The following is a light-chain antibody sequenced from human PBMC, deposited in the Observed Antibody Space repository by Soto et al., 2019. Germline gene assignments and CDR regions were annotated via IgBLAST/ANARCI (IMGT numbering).Light chain of an antibody. CDR1: QSVSSN. CDR3: QQYNNWPRT. V-gene: IGKV3-15*01. Sequence: EIVMTQSPGTLSVSPGERATLSCRASQSVSSNLAWYQQKPGQAPSLLIYGASTRATGIPARLSGSGSGTEFALTISSLQSEDCAVYYCQQYNNWPRTFGQGTKVEIK. CDR2: GAS. J-gene: IGKJ1*01.